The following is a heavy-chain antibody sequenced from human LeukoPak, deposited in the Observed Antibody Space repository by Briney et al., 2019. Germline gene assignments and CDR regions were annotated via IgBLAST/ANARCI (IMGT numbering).Heavy chain of an antibody. V-gene: IGHV4-30-4*08. Sequence: SETLSLTCSVVGGSLTSSNQYWGWIRQPPGKGLEWIRYIYYSGSTYYNPSLKSRVTISVDTSKNQFSLKLSSVTAADTAVYYCARAIDGYSYDRGYYMDVWGKGTTVTVSS. D-gene: IGHD5-18*01. CDR2: IYYSGST. CDR3: ARAIDGYSYDRGYYMDV. J-gene: IGHJ6*03. CDR1: GGSLTSSNQY.